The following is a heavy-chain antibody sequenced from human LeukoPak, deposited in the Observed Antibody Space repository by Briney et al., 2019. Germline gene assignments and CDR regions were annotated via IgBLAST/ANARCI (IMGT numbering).Heavy chain of an antibody. CDR2: INHSGST. J-gene: IGHJ6*03. Sequence: SETLSLTCAVYGGSFSGYYWSWIRQPPGKGLEWIGEINHSGSTNYNPSLKSRVTISVDTSKNQFSLKLSSVTAADTAVYYCARGPGKAWLRPYYSYYLKFWAKGPRSPSP. CDR3: ARGPGKAWLRPYYSYYLKF. V-gene: IGHV4-34*01. D-gene: IGHD5-12*01. CDR1: GGSFSGYY.